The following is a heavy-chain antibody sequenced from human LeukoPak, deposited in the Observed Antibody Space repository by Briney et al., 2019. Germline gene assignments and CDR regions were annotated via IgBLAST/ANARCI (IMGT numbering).Heavy chain of an antibody. CDR2: IAHHGNDK. J-gene: IGHJ4*02. D-gene: IGHD2-8*02. CDR1: GFIFSKSA. V-gene: IGHV3-30*02. Sequence: PGGSLKLSCAASGFIFSKSAMHWVRQSPGKGLEWVAYIAHHGNDKYYVDSVKGRFTISRDNSRRTLYLQMNSLRPDDTALYYCAKDGSWSCTDWGQGTPVTVSS. CDR3: AKDGSWSCTD.